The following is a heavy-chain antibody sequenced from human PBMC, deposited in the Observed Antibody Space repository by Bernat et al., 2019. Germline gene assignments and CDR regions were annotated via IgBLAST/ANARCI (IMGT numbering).Heavy chain of an antibody. J-gene: IGHJ4*02. Sequence: EVQPLESGGGLVQPGGSLRLSCAASGFTFSSYAMNWVRQTPGKGLEWVSAIGGNGDDTYYADSVKGRFTISRDNSKDTVYLQMNSLRAEDTAVYYCAKVRSIAAAGTDLYYFDYWGQGTLVTVSS. CDR3: AKVRSIAAAGTDLYYFDY. D-gene: IGHD6-13*01. V-gene: IGHV3-23*01. CDR2: IGGNGDDT. CDR1: GFTFSSYA.